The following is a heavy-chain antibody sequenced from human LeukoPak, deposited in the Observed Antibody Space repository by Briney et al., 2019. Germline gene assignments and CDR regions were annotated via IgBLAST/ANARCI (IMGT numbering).Heavy chain of an antibody. CDR2: ISAYNGNT. CDR1: GYTFTSYG. Sequence: ASVKVSCKASGYTFTSYGISWVRQAPGQGLEWMGWISAYNGNTNYAQKLQGKVTMTTDTSTSTAYMELRSLRSDDTAVYYCARTVVQLVAFDPWGQGTLVTVSS. V-gene: IGHV1-18*01. J-gene: IGHJ5*02. CDR3: ARTVVQLVAFDP. D-gene: IGHD6-6*01.